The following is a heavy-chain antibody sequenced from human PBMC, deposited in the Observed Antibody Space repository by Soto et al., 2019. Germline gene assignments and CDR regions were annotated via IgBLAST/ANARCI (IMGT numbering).Heavy chain of an antibody. CDR1: GYTFTGYY. CDR3: ARDAGLVGAPVLDAFDI. J-gene: IGHJ3*02. V-gene: IGHV1-2*04. CDR2: INPNSGGT. D-gene: IGHD1-26*01. Sequence: SSVKVSCNASGYTFTGYYMHWVRQAPGQGLEWMGWINPNSGGTNYAQKFQGWVTMTRDTSISKAYMELSRLRSEDTAVYYCARDAGLVGAPVLDAFDIWGQGTMVTVSS.